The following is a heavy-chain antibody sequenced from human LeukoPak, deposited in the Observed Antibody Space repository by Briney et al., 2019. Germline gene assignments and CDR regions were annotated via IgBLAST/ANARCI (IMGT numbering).Heavy chain of an antibody. J-gene: IGHJ4*02. CDR3: AKQLGYCSDGSCYFPY. CDR1: GITFSNYA. V-gene: IGHV3-23*01. CDR2: ISGSAHKI. Sequence: SGGSLRLSCVASGITFSNYAVSWVRQAPEKGLDWVSVISGSAHKIRYADSVKGRFTISRDNSKSTLCLQMNSLRAEDTAVYYCAKQLGYCSDGSCYFPYWGQGTLVTVSS. D-gene: IGHD2-15*01.